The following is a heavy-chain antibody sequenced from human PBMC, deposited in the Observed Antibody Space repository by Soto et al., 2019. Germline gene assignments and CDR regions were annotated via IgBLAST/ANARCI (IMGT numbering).Heavy chain of an antibody. CDR1: GASISSGGHY. V-gene: IGHV4-31*03. D-gene: IGHD1-20*01. J-gene: IGHJ6*02. CDR3: ARAVGFVITPPTAPYYAMDV. CDR2: IFYSGSA. Sequence: QVQLQESGPGLVKPSQTLSLTCTVSGASISSGGHYWSWIRQHPGKGLEWIGDIFYSGSAYSNPSLKSRVTLSVDTSKNQYSLKVTSVTAADTAVYYCARAVGFVITPPTAPYYAMDVWGQGTTVTVS.